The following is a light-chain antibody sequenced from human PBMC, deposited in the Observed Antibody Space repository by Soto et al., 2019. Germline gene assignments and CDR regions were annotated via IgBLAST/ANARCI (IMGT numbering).Light chain of an antibody. CDR1: QGINNW. Sequence: DIQMTQSPSSVSASVGDRVTITCRASQGINNWLAWYQQQPGKAPKLLISAASTLQSGVPSRFSGDGSGTRFTLIISSLQPEDFAPYYCQQTNTFLPLTFGGGTKVDLK. J-gene: IGKJ4*01. V-gene: IGKV1-12*01. CDR3: QQTNTFLPLT. CDR2: AAS.